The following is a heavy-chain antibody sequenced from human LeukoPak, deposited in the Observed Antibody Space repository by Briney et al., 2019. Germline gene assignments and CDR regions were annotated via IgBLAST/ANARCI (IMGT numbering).Heavy chain of an antibody. D-gene: IGHD3-3*01. CDR2: ISAYNGNT. Sequence: ASVKVSCKASGYTFTSYGISWVRQAPGQGLEWMGWISAYNGNTNYAQKLQGRVTMTTDTSTSTAYMELRSLRSDDTAVYYCAGHYDFLSGYYALDYWGQGTLVTVSS. CDR3: AGHYDFLSGYYALDY. CDR1: GYTFTSYG. V-gene: IGHV1-18*01. J-gene: IGHJ4*02.